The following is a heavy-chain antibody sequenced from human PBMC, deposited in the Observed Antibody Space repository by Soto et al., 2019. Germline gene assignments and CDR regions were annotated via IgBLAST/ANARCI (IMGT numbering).Heavy chain of an antibody. CDR2: MNPNSGNT. D-gene: IGHD6-6*01. J-gene: IGHJ3*02. CDR1: GYTFTSYD. CDR3: ARGQQVSDAFDI. V-gene: IGHV1-8*01. Sequence: ASVKVSCKASGYTFTSYDINWVRQATGRGLEWMGWMNPNSGNTGYAQKFQGRVTMTRNTSISTAYMELSSLRSEDTAVYYCARGQQVSDAFDIWGQGTMVTVSS.